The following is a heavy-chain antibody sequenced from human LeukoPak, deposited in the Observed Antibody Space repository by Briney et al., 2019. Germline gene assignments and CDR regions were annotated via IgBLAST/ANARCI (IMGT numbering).Heavy chain of an antibody. CDR3: ARDLAQVVPALYYFDY. CDR1: GYTFTGYY. Sequence: ASVEVSCKASGYTFTGYYMHWVRQAPGQGLEWMGWINPNSGGTNYAQKFQGRVTMTRDTSISTAYMELSRLRSDDTAVYSCARDLAQVVPALYYFDYWGQGTLVTVSS. V-gene: IGHV1-2*02. D-gene: IGHD2-2*01. J-gene: IGHJ4*02. CDR2: INPNSGGT.